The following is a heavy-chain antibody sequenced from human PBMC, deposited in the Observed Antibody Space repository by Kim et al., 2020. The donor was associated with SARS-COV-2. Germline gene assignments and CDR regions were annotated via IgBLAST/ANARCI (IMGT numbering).Heavy chain of an antibody. CDR2: IYHSGST. V-gene: IGHV4-30-2*01. D-gene: IGHD6-19*01. Sequence: SETLSLTCAVSGGSISSGSYSWSWIRQPPGKGLEWIGYIYHSGSTYYNPSLKSRVTISVDRSKNQFSLKLSSVTAADTAVYYCARDCWGCSGWYEDGMDVWGQGTTVTVSS. CDR1: GGSISSGSYS. J-gene: IGHJ6*02. CDR3: ARDCWGCSGWYEDGMDV.